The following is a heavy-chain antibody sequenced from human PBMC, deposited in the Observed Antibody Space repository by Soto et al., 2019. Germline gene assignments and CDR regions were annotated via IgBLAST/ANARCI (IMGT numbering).Heavy chain of an antibody. Sequence: PSETLSLTCAVSGGSISSSNWWSWVHQPPGKGLEWIGEIYHSGSTNYNPSLKSRVTISVDKSKNQFSLKLSSVTAADTAVYYCARRLKAYYYYYGMDVWGQGTTVTVSS. CDR2: IYHSGST. V-gene: IGHV4-4*02. J-gene: IGHJ6*02. CDR3: ARRLKAYYYYYGMDV. CDR1: GGSISSSNW.